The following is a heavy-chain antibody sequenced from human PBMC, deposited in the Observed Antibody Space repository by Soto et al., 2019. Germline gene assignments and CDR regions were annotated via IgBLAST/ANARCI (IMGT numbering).Heavy chain of an antibody. D-gene: IGHD1-1*01. CDR2: INHRGSL. CDR3: ARELPQRQGRNMVV. J-gene: IGHJ6*02. V-gene: IGHV4-31*03. CDR1: GGSITSGDQY. Sequence: QVQLPESGPGLVKPSQTLSLTCTVTGGSITSGDQYWTWIRHRPGQGLEWFGYINHRGSLYYNPSLKSRVFMSLDTSKNQLARNLSSVPAADTSVYYCARELPQRQGRNMVVWGQGTTVTVPS.